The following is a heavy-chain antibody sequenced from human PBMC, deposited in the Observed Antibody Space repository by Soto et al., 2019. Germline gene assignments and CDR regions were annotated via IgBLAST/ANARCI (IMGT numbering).Heavy chain of an antibody. Sequence: SGPTPVNPTQTLTLTCTFSGFSLSTSGVGVGWIRQPPGKALEWLALIYWDDDKRYSPSLKSRLTITKDTSKNQVVLTMTNMDPVDTATYYCGGSGYHSTAEYFQHWGQGTLVTVSS. D-gene: IGHD3-3*01. J-gene: IGHJ1*01. V-gene: IGHV2-5*02. CDR3: GGSGYHSTAEYFQH. CDR1: GFSLSTSGVG. CDR2: IYWDDDK.